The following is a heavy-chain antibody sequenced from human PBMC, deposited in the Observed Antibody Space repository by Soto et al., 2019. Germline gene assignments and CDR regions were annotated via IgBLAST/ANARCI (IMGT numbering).Heavy chain of an antibody. Sequence: ASVKVSCKASGYTFTSYAMHWVRQAPGQRLEWMGWINAGNGNTKYSQKFQGRVTITRDTSASTAYMELSSLRSEVTSVYYCAREVQWLVRGAFDIWGQGTMVTVSS. CDR3: AREVQWLVRGAFDI. J-gene: IGHJ3*02. V-gene: IGHV1-3*01. CDR1: GYTFTSYA. CDR2: INAGNGNT. D-gene: IGHD6-19*01.